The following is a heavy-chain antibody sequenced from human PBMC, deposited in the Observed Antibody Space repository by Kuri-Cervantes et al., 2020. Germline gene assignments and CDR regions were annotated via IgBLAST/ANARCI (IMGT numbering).Heavy chain of an antibody. CDR3: AREHKSHYCSGGSCYSGYYYMDV. V-gene: IGHV3-48*04. CDR1: GFTFNSYS. CDR2: ISSTTSTM. D-gene: IGHD2-15*01. Sequence: GESLKISCAASGFTFNSYSMNWVRQAPGKGLEWVSYISSTTSTMHYADSVKGRFTISRDNAKNTLYLQMNSLRAEDTAVYYCAREHKSHYCSGGSCYSGYYYMDVWGKGTTVTVSS. J-gene: IGHJ6*03.